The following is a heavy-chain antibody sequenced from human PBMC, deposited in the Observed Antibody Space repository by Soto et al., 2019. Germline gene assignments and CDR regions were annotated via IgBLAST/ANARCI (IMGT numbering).Heavy chain of an antibody. CDR1: GFTFSDYY. CDR3: AKAASPYFDSSGYYGS. Sequence: PGGSLRLSCAASGFTFSDYYMSWIRQAPGKGLEWVSCISGSGGNIYYADSVKGRFTISRDNSKNTLYLQMNSLRAEDTAVYYCAKAASPYFDSSGYYGSWGQGALVTVSS. J-gene: IGHJ5*02. CDR2: ISGSGGNI. V-gene: IGHV3-11*01. D-gene: IGHD3-22*01.